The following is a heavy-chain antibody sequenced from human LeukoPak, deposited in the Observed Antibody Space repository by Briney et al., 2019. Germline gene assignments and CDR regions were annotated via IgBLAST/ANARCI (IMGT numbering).Heavy chain of an antibody. Sequence: SQTLSLTCAISGDSASSNSAAWNWIRQSPSRGLEWLGRTYYRSKWYNDYAVSVKSRITINPDTSKNQFSLQLNSVTPEDTAVYYCARTGGRSGWYGSDYWGQGTLVTVSS. CDR1: GDSASSNSAA. CDR3: ARTGGRSGWYGSDY. D-gene: IGHD6-19*01. V-gene: IGHV6-1*01. CDR2: TYYRSKWYN. J-gene: IGHJ4*02.